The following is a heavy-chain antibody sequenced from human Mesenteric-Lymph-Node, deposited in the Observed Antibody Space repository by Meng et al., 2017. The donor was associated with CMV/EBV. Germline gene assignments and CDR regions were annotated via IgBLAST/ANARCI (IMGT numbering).Heavy chain of an antibody. Sequence: GESLKISCAASGFTFSSYSLNWVRQAPGKGLEWVSYISTRSALYYVDSVEGRFTISRDNAKNSLYLQMNSLTAEDTAVYYCATVRFKKSVIKGGMDVWGQGTAVTVSS. V-gene: IGHV3-48*04. J-gene: IGHJ6*02. D-gene: IGHD5/OR15-5a*01. CDR2: ISTRSAL. CDR1: GFTFSSYS. CDR3: ATVRFKKSVIKGGMDV.